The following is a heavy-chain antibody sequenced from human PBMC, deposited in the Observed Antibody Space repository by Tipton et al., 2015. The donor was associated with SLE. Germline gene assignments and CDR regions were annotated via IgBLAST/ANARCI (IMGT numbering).Heavy chain of an antibody. CDR1: GGSISSSSYY. D-gene: IGHD1-1*01. CDR3: ARAGVNWDFDY. Sequence: TLSLTCTVSGGSISSSSYYWGWIRQPPGKGLEWIGSIYYSGSTYYNPSLKSRVTISVDTSKNQFSLKLSSVTAADTAVYYCARAGVNWDFDYWGQGTLVTVSS. J-gene: IGHJ4*02. V-gene: IGHV4-39*07. CDR2: IYYSGST.